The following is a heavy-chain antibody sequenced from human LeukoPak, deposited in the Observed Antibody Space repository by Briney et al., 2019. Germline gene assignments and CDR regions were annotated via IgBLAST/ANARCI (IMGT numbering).Heavy chain of an antibody. CDR1: GYTFTAYY. Sequence: GASVKVSCKASGYTFTAYYMHWVRQAPGQGLGWMGWISAYNGNTNYAQKLQGRVTMTTDTSTSTAYMELRSLRSDDTAVYYCAREGYSSSWNYFDYWGQGALVTVSS. CDR3: AREGYSSSWNYFDY. V-gene: IGHV1-18*04. J-gene: IGHJ4*02. D-gene: IGHD6-13*01. CDR2: ISAYNGNT.